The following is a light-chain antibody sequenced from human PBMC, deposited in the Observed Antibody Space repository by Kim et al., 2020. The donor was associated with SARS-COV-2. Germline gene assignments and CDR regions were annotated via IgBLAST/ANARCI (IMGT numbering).Light chain of an antibody. V-gene: IGLV2-14*03. CDR1: SSDIGGYDY. Sequence: QSALTQPASVSGSPGQSITISCTGGSSDIGGYDYVSWYQQNPGKAPKLLIFDVSQRPPGVSDRFSGSKSGNTASLTISGLQTDDEADYYCSSYRHSAATFWVFGGGTQLTVL. CDR3: SSYRHSAATFWV. J-gene: IGLJ3*02. CDR2: DVS.